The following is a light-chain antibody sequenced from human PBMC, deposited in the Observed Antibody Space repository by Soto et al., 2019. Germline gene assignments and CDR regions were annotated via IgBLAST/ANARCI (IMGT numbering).Light chain of an antibody. CDR3: QSYDSSLSGVV. V-gene: IGLV1-40*01. J-gene: IGLJ2*01. CDR2: GNS. Sequence: QAVLTQPPSVSGAPGQRVTISCTGSSSNIGAGYDVHWYQQLPGTAPKLLIYGNSNRPSGVPDRSAGSKSGTSASLAITGLQAEDEADYYCQSYDSSLSGVVFGGGTKLTGL. CDR1: SSNIGAGYD.